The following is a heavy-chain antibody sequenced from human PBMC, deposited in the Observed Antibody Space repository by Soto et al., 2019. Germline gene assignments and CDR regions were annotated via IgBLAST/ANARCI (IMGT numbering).Heavy chain of an antibody. Sequence: PSETLSLTCTVSGGSISSYYWSWIRQPPGKGLEWIGYIYYSGSTNYNPSLKSRVTISVDTSKDQFSLKLSSVTAADTAVYYCARVRIAGYSSNWFDPWGQGTLVTVSS. D-gene: IGHD6-13*01. J-gene: IGHJ5*02. CDR3: ARVRIAGYSSNWFDP. CDR1: GGSISSYY. CDR2: IYYSGST. V-gene: IGHV4-59*01.